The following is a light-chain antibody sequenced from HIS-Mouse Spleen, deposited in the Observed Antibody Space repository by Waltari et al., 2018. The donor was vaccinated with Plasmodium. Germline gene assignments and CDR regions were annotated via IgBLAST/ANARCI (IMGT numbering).Light chain of an antibody. V-gene: IGLV3-1*01. CDR2: QDS. J-gene: IGLJ3*02. Sequence: SYELTQPPSVSVSPGQTASITCSGDKLGDKYACWYQQKPGHSPVLVIYQDSKRPSGIPERFSGSTSGNTATLTISGTQAMDEADYYCQAWDSSTAVFGGGTKLTVL. CDR3: QAWDSSTAV. CDR1: KLGDKY.